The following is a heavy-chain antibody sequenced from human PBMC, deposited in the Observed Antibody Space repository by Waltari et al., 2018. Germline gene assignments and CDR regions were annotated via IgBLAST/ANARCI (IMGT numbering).Heavy chain of an antibody. J-gene: IGHJ6*02. CDR1: GFDFVNSA. CDR2: ITGTGGGPLYANSP. V-gene: IGHV3-23*01. Sequence: VQVLESGGDLVQPGGSLRLSCVASGFDFVNSAMSWVRQTPGKGPAWVSTITGTGGGPLYANSPYYADSVKGRFTISRDNSKNTIYRQMSSLSAEDTAVYYCAKGSGMDVWGHGTTVTVSS. CDR3: AKGSGMDV.